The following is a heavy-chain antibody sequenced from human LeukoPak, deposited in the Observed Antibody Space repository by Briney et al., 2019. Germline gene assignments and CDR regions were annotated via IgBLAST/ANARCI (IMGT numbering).Heavy chain of an antibody. V-gene: IGHV7-4-1*02. J-gene: IGHJ5*02. CDR2: INTNTGNP. D-gene: IGHD2-8*01. CDR1: GYTFTSYA. Sequence: GASVKVSCKASGYTFTSYAMNWVRQAPGQGLEWMGWINTNTGNPTYAQGFTGRFVFSLDTSVSTAYLQISSLKAEDTAVYYCARDRRALGYCTNGVCYRNWFDPWGQGTLVTVSS. CDR3: ARDRRALGYCTNGVCYRNWFDP.